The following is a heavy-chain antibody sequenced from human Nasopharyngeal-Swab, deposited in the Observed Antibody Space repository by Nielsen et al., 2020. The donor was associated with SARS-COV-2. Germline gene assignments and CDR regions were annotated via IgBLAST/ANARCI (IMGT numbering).Heavy chain of an antibody. J-gene: IGHJ4*02. V-gene: IGHV3-15*01. CDR2: IKSKTRGETT. Sequence: GESLKISCAASGFTFTNAWMSWVRQAPGKGLEWVARIKSKTRGETTDYAAPVKGRFTISRDDSKNTLYLQMNSLKTEDTAVYYCASLASGCYCPYYWGQGTLVTVSS. CDR3: ASLASGCYCPYY. D-gene: IGHD1-26*01. CDR1: GFTFTNAW.